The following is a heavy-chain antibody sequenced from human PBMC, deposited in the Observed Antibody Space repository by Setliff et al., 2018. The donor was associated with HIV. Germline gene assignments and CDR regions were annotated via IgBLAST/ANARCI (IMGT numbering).Heavy chain of an antibody. J-gene: IGHJ4*02. CDR2: VSWNSGSGSV. CDR1: GFTFDDYA. D-gene: IGHD6-19*01. V-gene: IGHV3-9*01. CDR3: ATDQQWLAQGWGGPHY. Sequence: SLKISCAASGFTFDDYAMYWVRQTPGKGLEWVSSVSWNSGSGSVDYGDSVRGRFTISRDNSKSTLFLQMNTLRAEDTAVYYCATDQQWLAQGWGGPHYWGQGTLVTVSS.